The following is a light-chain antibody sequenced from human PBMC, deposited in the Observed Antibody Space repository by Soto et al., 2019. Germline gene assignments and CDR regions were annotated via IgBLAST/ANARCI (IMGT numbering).Light chain of an antibody. V-gene: IGKV3-15*01. Sequence: EIVMTQSPATLSVSPGERATLSCRASQSVSSNLAWYQQQPGQAPRLLIYDASTRATGIPARFSGSGSGTEFTLTISSLQSEDFAVYYCQQYNSWPALTFGGGTKVEIK. J-gene: IGKJ4*01. CDR3: QQYNSWPALT. CDR2: DAS. CDR1: QSVSSN.